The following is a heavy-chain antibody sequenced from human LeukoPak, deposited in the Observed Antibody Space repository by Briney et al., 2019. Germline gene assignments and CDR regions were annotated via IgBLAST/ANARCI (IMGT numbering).Heavy chain of an antibody. V-gene: IGHV3-21*01. CDR1: GFPFRDYA. CDR3: ARDERSYCPDSSCYPGDY. CDR2: MRRASDYI. D-gene: IGHD3-10*01. J-gene: IGHJ4*02. Sequence: KTGGSVRLPCAASGFPFRDYAIMWVRRATGRGVEWVSAMRRASDYIYYTDAVRGRFTTSRDNAKTSVYLQMDSLRAEDTAVYYCARDERSYCPDSSCYPGDYWGQGTLVTVSS.